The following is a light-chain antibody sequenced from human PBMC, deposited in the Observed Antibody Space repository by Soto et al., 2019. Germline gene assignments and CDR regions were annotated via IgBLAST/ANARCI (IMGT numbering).Light chain of an antibody. Sequence: EIVLTQSPASLSVSPGERATLSCRASQNVNSNLAWYQQKPGQAPRFLIYGASTRATGIPARFSGSGSGTEFTLTISSLQSEDFATYYCQQSYSTPYTFGQGTKVEI. CDR3: QQSYSTPYT. CDR2: GAS. CDR1: QNVNSN. J-gene: IGKJ2*01. V-gene: IGKV3-15*01.